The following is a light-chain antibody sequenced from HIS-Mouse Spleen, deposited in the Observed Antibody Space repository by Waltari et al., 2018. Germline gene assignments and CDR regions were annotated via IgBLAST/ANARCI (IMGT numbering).Light chain of an antibody. Sequence: DIQMTQSPSSLSASVGDRVTITCRASQGISNYLAWYQQKPGKGPQLLIYAASTLQSGVPSLSSGSGAGTDFSLSISSLQPEDVATYYCQKYNSAPVPFGPGTKVA. V-gene: IGKV1-27*01. J-gene: IGKJ3*01. CDR3: QKYNSAPVP. CDR1: QGISNY. CDR2: AAS.